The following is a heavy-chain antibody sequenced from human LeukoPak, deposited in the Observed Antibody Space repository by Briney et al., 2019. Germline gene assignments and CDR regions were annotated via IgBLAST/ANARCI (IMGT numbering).Heavy chain of an antibody. D-gene: IGHD3-10*01. V-gene: IGHV3-23*01. Sequence: GGTLRLSCTASGFTFSSYGMTCVRQAPGKGLEWVSAISGSGGSTYYADSVKGRFTISRDNSKNTLYLQMNSLRAEDTAVYYCAKDRRAGSYDYWGQGTLVTVSS. J-gene: IGHJ4*02. CDR1: GFTFSSYG. CDR2: ISGSGGST. CDR3: AKDRRAGSYDY.